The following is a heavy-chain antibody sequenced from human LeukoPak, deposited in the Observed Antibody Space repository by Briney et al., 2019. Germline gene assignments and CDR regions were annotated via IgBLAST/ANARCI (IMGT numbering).Heavy chain of an antibody. D-gene: IGHD3-22*01. CDR1: GGSLSNYY. CDR2: IYSSGST. CDR3: ARGKMYYSDSSGYGY. V-gene: IGHV4-4*07. J-gene: IGHJ4*02. Sequence: SETLSLTCTVSGGSLSNYYWSWIRQPAGKGLEWIGRIYSSGSTSYNPSLKSRVTMTVDTSKNQFSLKLRSVTAADTAVYYCARGKMYYSDSSGYGYWGQGTLVTVSS.